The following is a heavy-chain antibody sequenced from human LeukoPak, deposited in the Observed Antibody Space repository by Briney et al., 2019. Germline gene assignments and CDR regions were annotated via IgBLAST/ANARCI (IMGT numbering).Heavy chain of an antibody. Sequence: SVTVSFKASGGTFSSYAISWVRQAPGQGLEWMGGIIPIFGTANYAQKFQGRVTITTDESASTAYMELSSLRSEDTAVYYCARYRAEYDILTGLVYWGQGTLVTVSS. J-gene: IGHJ4*02. CDR2: IIPIFGTA. D-gene: IGHD3-9*01. CDR1: GGTFSSYA. CDR3: ARYRAEYDILTGLVY. V-gene: IGHV1-69*05.